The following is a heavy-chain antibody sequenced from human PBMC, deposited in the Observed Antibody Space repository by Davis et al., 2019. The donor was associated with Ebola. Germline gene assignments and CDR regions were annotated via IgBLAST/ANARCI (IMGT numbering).Heavy chain of an antibody. CDR1: GVSIGSGGFS. Sequence: SETLSPTCAVSGVSIGSGGFSWGWTRQSPGKGLEWIGHIYYSGTTSYNPSLESRVAISVDTSNDQFSLKLNSVTAADAAVYYCARGFDYSHYYYWVCDVWGRGTAVTVSS. J-gene: IGHJ6*02. V-gene: IGHV4-30-2*06. CDR2: IYYSGTT. D-gene: IGHD4-11*01. CDR3: ARGFDYSHYYYWVCDV.